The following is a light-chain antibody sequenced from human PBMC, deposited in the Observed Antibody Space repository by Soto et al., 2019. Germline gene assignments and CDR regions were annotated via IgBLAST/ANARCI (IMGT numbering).Light chain of an antibody. CDR3: QNDNNVPLT. Sequence: DIQMTQSPSSLSASVGDRVTIICRASQGISSDLAWYQQKPGKVPKLLIYDASTLQSGVPSRFSGSGSGTDFTLTISSLQPEDVATYYCQNDNNVPLTFGGGTKVEIK. V-gene: IGKV1-27*01. CDR1: QGISSD. CDR2: DAS. J-gene: IGKJ4*01.